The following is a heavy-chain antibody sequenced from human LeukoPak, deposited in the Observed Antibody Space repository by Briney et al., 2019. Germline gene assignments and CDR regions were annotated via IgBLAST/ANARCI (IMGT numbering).Heavy chain of an antibody. CDR1: GFTFSSHE. V-gene: IGHV3-48*03. Sequence: GGSLRLSCAASGFTFSSHEMNWVRQAPGKGLECVSYISSSGSSKYHADSVKGRFTISRDNAKNSLYLQMNSLRAEDTAVYYCARGGGNDYKYNAFDIWGQGTMVTVSS. D-gene: IGHD4-11*01. CDR3: ARGGGNDYKYNAFDI. CDR2: ISSSGSSK. J-gene: IGHJ3*02.